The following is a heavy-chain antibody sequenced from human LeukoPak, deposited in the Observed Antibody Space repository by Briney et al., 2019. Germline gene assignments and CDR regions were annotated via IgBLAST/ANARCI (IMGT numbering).Heavy chain of an antibody. V-gene: IGHV4-38-2*02. CDR1: TYSIASGYF. J-gene: IGHJ4*02. CDR2: VHHPDIT. CDR3: AREGGHQLFYPSWTHTGHFDF. D-gene: IGHD2-8*02. Sequence: PSETLSLTCTVSTYSIASGYFWGWIRQSPGKGLEWIATVHHPDITHYNPSLERRVTISMDPSRNHFSLTLKSVTAADTAVYCCAREGGHQLFYPSWTHTGHFDFWGQGIVVTVSS.